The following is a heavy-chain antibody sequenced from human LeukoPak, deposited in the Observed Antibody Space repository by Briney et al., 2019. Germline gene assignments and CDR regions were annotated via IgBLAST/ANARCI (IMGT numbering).Heavy chain of an antibody. CDR2: ISVYNGNT. D-gene: IGHD6-19*01. CDR1: GYTFTSYG. J-gene: IGHJ4*02. CDR3: ARVLGQWLAIYYFDY. Sequence: ASVKVSCKTSGYTFTSYGVSWVRQAPGQGLEWMGWISVYNGNTIYAEKLQGRVTVTTDTSTTTAYMELRSLRSDDTAVYYCARVLGQWLAIYYFDYWGQGTLVTVSS. V-gene: IGHV1-18*01.